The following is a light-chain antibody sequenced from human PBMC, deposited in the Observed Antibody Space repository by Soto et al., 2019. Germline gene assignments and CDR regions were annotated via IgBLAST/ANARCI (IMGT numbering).Light chain of an antibody. CDR2: DVS. CDR3: CSYADSDV. V-gene: IGLV2-11*01. Sequence: QSVLTQPRSVSGSPGQSVTISCTGTSSDVGGYDFVSWYQQHPGKAPKLIIYDVSKRPSGVPGRFSGSKSGDTASLTISGLQAEDEADYYCCSYADSDVFGTGTKVTVL. J-gene: IGLJ1*01. CDR1: SSDVGGYDF.